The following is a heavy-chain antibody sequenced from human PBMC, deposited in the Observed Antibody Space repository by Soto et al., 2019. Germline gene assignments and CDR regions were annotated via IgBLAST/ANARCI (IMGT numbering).Heavy chain of an antibody. Sequence: SEILSLTCTVSGGSISTYYWSWIRQPPWKGLEWIGYIYYSGSTNYNPSLKSRVTISLATSKNQFSLKLSSVTAADTAVYYCARHSPSSWGQGTLLTVSS. CDR2: IYYSGST. J-gene: IGHJ4*02. CDR3: ARHSPSS. CDR1: GGSISTYY. D-gene: IGHD6-13*01. V-gene: IGHV4-59*01.